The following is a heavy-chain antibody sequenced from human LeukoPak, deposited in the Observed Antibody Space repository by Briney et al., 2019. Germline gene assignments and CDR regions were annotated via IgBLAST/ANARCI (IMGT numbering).Heavy chain of an antibody. J-gene: IGHJ4*02. CDR2: ISSGSTYT. Sequence: GGSLRLSCAASGFTFTDHYMSWIRQAPGKGLEWVSYISSGSTYTNYADSVRGRFTISRDNSKNTLYLQMNSLRAEDTAVYYCAKALDWLYLDYWGQGTLVTVSS. V-gene: IGHV3-11*05. CDR3: AKALDWLYLDY. CDR1: GFTFTDHY. D-gene: IGHD3/OR15-3a*01.